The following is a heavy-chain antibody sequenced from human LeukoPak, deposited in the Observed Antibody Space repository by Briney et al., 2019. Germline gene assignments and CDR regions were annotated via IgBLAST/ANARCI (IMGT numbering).Heavy chain of an antibody. V-gene: IGHV6-1*01. Sequence: SQTLSLTCAISVDSVSSKSAARNWIRQSPSRGLEWLGRTYYRSKWYNDYATSVKSRITISRDTSKNQFSLQMNAVIPEDTAVYYCARGSRSVAVALLDFWGQGTLVTVSS. D-gene: IGHD6-19*01. CDR3: ARGSRSVAVALLDF. J-gene: IGHJ4*02. CDR2: TYYRSKWYN. CDR1: VDSVSSKSAA.